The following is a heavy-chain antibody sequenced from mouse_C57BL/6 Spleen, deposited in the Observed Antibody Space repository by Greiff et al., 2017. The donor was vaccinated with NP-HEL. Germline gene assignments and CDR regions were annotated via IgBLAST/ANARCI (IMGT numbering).Heavy chain of an antibody. CDR2: IWTGGSA. CDR3: ASQPYYYAMDY. CDR1: GFSLTSYG. Sequence: VQLQQSGPGLVQPSPSLSISCTASGFSLTSYGVHWVRQSPGQGLEWLGVIWTGGSADYNAAFITSLGISTDNSKSQVFLIRNSMQADDAAIYYCASQPYYYAMDYWGQGTSVTVSS. V-gene: IGHV2-2*01. D-gene: IGHD6-1*01. J-gene: IGHJ4*01.